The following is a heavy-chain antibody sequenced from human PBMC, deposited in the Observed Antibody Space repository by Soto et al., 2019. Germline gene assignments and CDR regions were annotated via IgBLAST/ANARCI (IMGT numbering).Heavy chain of an antibody. J-gene: IGHJ4*02. CDR2: ISWNSGTI. V-gene: IGHV3-9*01. CDR1: GFTFENYA. D-gene: IGHD4-4*01. CDR3: AKDRLYSNYEYYFDY. Sequence: SVGSLRLSCAASGFTFENYAMHWVRQAPGKGLEWVSGISWNSGTIGYADSVEGRFTISRDNAKNSLYLQMNSLRAEDTALYYCAKDRLYSNYEYYFDYWGQGTLVTVSS.